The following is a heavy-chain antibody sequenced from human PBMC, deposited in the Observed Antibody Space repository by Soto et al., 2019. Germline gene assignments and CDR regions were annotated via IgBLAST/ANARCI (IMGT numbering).Heavy chain of an antibody. V-gene: IGHV3-7*01. CDR1: GFTFSSYW. D-gene: IGHD1-26*01. J-gene: IGHJ6*02. CDR3: ARDSGSYYYYYGMDV. Sequence: GGSLRLSCAASGFTFSSYWMSWVRQAPGKGLEWVANIKQDGSEKYYVDSVKGRFTISRDNAKNSLYLQMNSLRAEDTAVYYCARDSGSYYYYYGMDVWGQGTTVTISS. CDR2: IKQDGSEK.